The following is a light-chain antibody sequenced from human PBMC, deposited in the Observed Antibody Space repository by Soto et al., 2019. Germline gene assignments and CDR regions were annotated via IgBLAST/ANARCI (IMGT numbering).Light chain of an antibody. CDR1: QSVSSN. CDR2: GAS. J-gene: IGKJ3*01. Sequence: EIVMTQSPATLSVSPGERATLSCRASQSVSSNLAWYQQKPGQAPRLLIYGASTRATGIPARFSGSGSGTDLTITISRLEPEDFEVYYCQQYGSSGFTFGPGTKVDIK. V-gene: IGKV3-15*01. CDR3: QQYGSSGFT.